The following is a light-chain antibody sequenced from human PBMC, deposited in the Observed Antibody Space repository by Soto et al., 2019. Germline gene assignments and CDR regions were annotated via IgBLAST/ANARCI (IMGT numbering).Light chain of an antibody. CDR2: GAS. Sequence: DIQMTQSPSSLSASVGDRVTLTCRAGQSISSFLNWYQQKPGKSPKVLIYGASSLQTGVPSRFSGSGSGTDFTLTISSLQPEDSATYYCQQSHSAWTFGQGTKVE. CDR3: QQSHSAWT. V-gene: IGKV1-39*01. CDR1: QSISSF. J-gene: IGKJ1*01.